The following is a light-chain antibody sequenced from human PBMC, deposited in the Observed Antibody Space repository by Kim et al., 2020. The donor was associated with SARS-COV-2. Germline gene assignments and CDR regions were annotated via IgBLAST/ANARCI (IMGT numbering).Light chain of an antibody. Sequence: QRVTISCSGSSSNIGSNTGNWYQQLPGTAPKLLIYSNNQRPSGVPDRFSGSKSGTSASLAISGLQSEDEAEYFCAAWDNSLNGRYVFGSGTKVTVL. CDR2: SNN. J-gene: IGLJ1*01. CDR1: SSNIGSNT. CDR3: AAWDNSLNGRYV. V-gene: IGLV1-44*01.